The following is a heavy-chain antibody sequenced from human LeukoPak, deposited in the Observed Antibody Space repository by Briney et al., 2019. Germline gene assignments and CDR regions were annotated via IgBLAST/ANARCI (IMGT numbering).Heavy chain of an antibody. J-gene: IGHJ6*03. CDR2: IYTSGST. CDR3: ARVPADIVATYYMDV. D-gene: IGHD5-12*01. V-gene: IGHV4-61*02. Sequence: NASRTLSLTCTVSGGSISSGSYYWSWIRQPAGKGLEWIGRIYTSGSTNYNPSLKSRVTISVDTSKNQFSLKLSSVTAADTAVYYCARVPADIVATYYMDVWGKGTTVTVSS. CDR1: GGSISSGSYY.